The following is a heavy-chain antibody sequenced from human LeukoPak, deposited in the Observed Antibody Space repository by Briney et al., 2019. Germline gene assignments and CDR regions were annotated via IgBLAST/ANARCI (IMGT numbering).Heavy chain of an antibody. CDR1: ESTFSSYG. CDR3: AKDLRIQLWLGVDY. V-gene: IGHV3-30*18. J-gene: IGHJ4*02. Sequence: PGRSLRLSCAASESTFSSYGMHWVRQAPGKGLEWVAVISYDGSNKYYADSVKGRFTISRDNSKNTLYLQMNSLRAEDTAVYYCAKDLRIQLWLGVDYWGQGTLVTVSS. D-gene: IGHD5-18*01. CDR2: ISYDGSNK.